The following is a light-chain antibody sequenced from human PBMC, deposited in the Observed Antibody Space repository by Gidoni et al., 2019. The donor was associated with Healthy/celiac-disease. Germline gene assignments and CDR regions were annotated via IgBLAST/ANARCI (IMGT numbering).Light chain of an antibody. V-gene: IGKV2-28*01. CDR1: QSLLHSNGYNY. Sequence: DIVMTKSPLSLPVTPGEPASISCRSSQSLLHSNGYNYLDWYLQKPGQSPQLLIYLGSNRASGVPDRFSGSGSGTDFTLKISRVEAEYVGVYYCMQALQTPITFGQGTRLEIK. CDR3: MQALQTPIT. J-gene: IGKJ5*01. CDR2: LGS.